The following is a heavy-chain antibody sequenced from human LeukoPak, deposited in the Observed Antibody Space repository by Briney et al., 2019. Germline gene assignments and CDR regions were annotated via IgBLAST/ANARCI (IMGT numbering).Heavy chain of an antibody. V-gene: IGHV1-8*01. D-gene: IGHD3-22*01. CDR2: MNPNSGNN. CDR1: GYTFTSYD. Sequence: ASVKVSCKASGYTFTSYDINWVRQATGQGLEWMGWMNPNSGNNGYAQKFQGRVTMTRNTCIGTAYMELSSLRSEDTAVYYCARSPTHYYDSSGSDYWGQGTLVTVSS. J-gene: IGHJ4*02. CDR3: ARSPTHYYDSSGSDY.